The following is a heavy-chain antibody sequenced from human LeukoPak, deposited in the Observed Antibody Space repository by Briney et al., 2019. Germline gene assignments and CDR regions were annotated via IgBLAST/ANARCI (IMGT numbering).Heavy chain of an antibody. J-gene: IGHJ6*03. CDR3: ASGSYYYMDV. CDR1: GGSISSSSYY. V-gene: IGHV4-39*01. Sequence: SETLSLTCTVSGGSISSSSYYRGWIRQPPGKGLEWIGSIYYSGSTYYNPSLKSRVTISVDTSKNQFSLKLSSVTAADTAVYYCASGSYYYMDVWGKGTTVTVSS. CDR2: IYYSGST.